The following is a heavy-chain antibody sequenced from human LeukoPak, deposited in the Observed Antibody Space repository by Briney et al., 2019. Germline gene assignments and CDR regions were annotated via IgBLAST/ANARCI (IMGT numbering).Heavy chain of an antibody. CDR3: AREYSGYDKEAFDY. V-gene: IGHV3-48*01. D-gene: IGHD5-12*01. J-gene: IGHJ4*02. CDR2: ISSSSSTI. Sequence: GGSLRLSCAASGFTFSSYSMNWVRQAPGKGLEWVSYISSSSSTIYYADSVKGRFTISRDNAKNSLYLQMNSLRAEDTAVYYCAREYSGYDKEAFDYWGQGTLVTVSS. CDR1: GFTFSSYS.